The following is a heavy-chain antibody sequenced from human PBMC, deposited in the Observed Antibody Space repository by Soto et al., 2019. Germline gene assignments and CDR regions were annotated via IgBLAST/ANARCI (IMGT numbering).Heavy chain of an antibody. CDR2: INPSGGST. CDR3: ARGVSGSYYHSYYYDY. J-gene: IGHJ4*02. D-gene: IGHD3-10*01. Sequence: ASVKVSCKASGYTFTSYYMHWVRQAPGQGLEWMGIINPSGGSTSYAQKFQGRVTMTRDTSTSTVYMELSSLRSEDTAVYYCARGVSGSYYHSYYYDYWGQGTLVTVSS. CDR1: GYTFTSYY. V-gene: IGHV1-46*03.